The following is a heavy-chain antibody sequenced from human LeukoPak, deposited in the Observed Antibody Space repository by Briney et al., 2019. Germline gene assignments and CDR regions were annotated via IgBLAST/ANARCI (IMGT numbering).Heavy chain of an antibody. Sequence: PGGSLRLSCTTSGFTFSNFGMHWVRQAPGKGLEWVAMIWYHGNNEYYADSMKGRFTISRDNSKNTLYLQMNSLRPEDTAVYYCAKDGVGSNDYHAFDKWGQGTVVTVAS. D-gene: IGHD4/OR15-4a*01. J-gene: IGHJ3*02. CDR2: IWYHGNNE. CDR3: AKDGVGSNDYHAFDK. V-gene: IGHV3-30*02. CDR1: GFTFSNFG.